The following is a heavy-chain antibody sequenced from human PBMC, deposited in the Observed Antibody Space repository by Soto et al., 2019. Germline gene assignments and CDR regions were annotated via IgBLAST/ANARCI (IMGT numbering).Heavy chain of an antibody. CDR1: GASIDSGGFY. V-gene: IGHV4-31*03. CDR3: ARDHGGCWSGGRKSGVDV. J-gene: IGHJ6*02. CDR2: IYYSGTT. Sequence: QVQLQESGPGLVEPSQTLSLTCSVSGASIDSGGFYWSWIRHLPGTGLEWIGFIYYSGTTYLNPSLQSRVALPVDTSKNQFSLTLTSVSAADTAVYYCARDHGGCWSGGRKSGVDVWGQGTTVIVSS. D-gene: IGHD3-3*01.